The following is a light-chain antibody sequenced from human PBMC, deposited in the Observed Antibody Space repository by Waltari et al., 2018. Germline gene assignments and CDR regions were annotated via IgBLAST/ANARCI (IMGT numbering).Light chain of an antibody. Sequence: QSVLTQPPSVSGAPGQRVTIFYTGSSSNIGAGYAVHWYQQLPGTAPNLLIYANTNRPSGVPDRFSGSKSGTSASLAITGLQAEDEADYYCQSHDSSHYVFGTGTKVTVL. V-gene: IGLV1-40*01. CDR2: ANT. CDR3: QSHDSSHYV. CDR1: SSNIGAGYA. J-gene: IGLJ1*01.